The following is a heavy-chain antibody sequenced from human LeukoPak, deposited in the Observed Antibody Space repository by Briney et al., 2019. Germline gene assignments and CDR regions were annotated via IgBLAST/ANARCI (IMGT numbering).Heavy chain of an antibody. CDR3: ARGYCSGGSCSHDAFDI. J-gene: IGHJ3*02. CDR1: GCTFTSYD. V-gene: IGHV1-8*03. Sequence: GASVKVSCKASGCTFTSYDINWVRQATGQGLEWMGWMNPNSGNTGYAQKFQGRVTITRNTSISTAYMELSSLRSEDTAVYYCARGYCSGGSCSHDAFDIWGQGTMVTVSS. CDR2: MNPNSGNT. D-gene: IGHD2-15*01.